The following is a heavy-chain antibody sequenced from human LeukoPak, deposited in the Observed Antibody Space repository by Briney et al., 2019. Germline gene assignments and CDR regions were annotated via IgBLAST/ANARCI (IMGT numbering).Heavy chain of an antibody. J-gene: IGHJ4*02. CDR1: GYTFTSYD. V-gene: IGHV1-8*03. CDR2: MNPNSGNT. CDR3: ARVGSGSLDFDY. D-gene: IGHD1-26*01. Sequence: ASVKVSCKASGYTFTSYDINWVRQSTGQGLEWMGWMNPNSGNTGYAQKFQGRVTITRNTSISTAYMELSSLRSEDTAVYYCARVGSGSLDFDYWGQGTLVTVSS.